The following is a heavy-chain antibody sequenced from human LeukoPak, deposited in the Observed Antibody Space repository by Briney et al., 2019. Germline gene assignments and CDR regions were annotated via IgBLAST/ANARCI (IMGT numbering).Heavy chain of an antibody. V-gene: IGHV3-15*01. Sequence: GGSLRLSCAASGFTFSNAWMNWVRQAPGKGLEWVGRIKSKTDGGTTDYAAPVKGRFTISRDDSKNTLYLQMNSLKTEDTAVYYCTASTMIVVYYFDYWGQGTLVTVSS. J-gene: IGHJ4*02. CDR2: IKSKTDGGTT. D-gene: IGHD3-22*01. CDR3: TASTMIVVYYFDY. CDR1: GFTFSNAW.